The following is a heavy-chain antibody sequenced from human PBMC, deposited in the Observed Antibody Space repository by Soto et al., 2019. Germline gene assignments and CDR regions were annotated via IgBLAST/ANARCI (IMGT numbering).Heavy chain of an antibody. J-gene: IGHJ4*02. CDR1: GFTFSTYA. CDR2: FSGSGATA. Sequence: EVPLLESGGGLVQPGGSLTLSCAASGFTFSTYAMSWVRQAPGKGLEWVSGFSGSGATAYYAESVKGRFTISRDNSKNRLYLRMNSLGVEDTAVYYCAKAREIGVVISTSSDYWGQGTLVTVSS. CDR3: AKAREIGVVISTSSDY. D-gene: IGHD3-22*01. V-gene: IGHV3-23*01.